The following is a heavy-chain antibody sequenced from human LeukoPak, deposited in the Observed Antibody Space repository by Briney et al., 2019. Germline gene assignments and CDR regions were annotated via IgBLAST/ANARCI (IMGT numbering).Heavy chain of an antibody. V-gene: IGHV3-53*05. J-gene: IGHJ6*02. CDR1: GFTVSSNY. CDR3: ARDYPPTDYYYYGMDV. D-gene: IGHD3-16*02. CDR2: IYSGGNT. Sequence: PGGSLRLSCAASGFTVSSNYMSWVRQAPGKGLEWVSVIYSGGNTYYADSVKGRFTISRDNSKNTLYLQMNSLRSEDTAVYYCARDYPPTDYYYYGMDVWGQGTTVTVSS.